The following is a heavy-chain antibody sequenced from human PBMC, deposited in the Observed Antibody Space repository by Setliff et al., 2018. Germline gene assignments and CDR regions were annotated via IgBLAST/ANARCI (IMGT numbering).Heavy chain of an antibody. CDR1: GDSINPYY. D-gene: IGHD2-21*01. J-gene: IGHJ4*02. V-gene: IGHV4-59*01. Sequence: SETLSLTCSVSGDSINPYYWSWIRQSPEKGLEWIAYIHYSGSTNQNPSLKSRVTISLDTPKNQFSLKLSYMTAADTAVYYCARFLDPRDGYQNSPGFDFWGQGALVTVSS. CDR2: IHYSGST. CDR3: ARFLDPRDGYQNSPGFDF.